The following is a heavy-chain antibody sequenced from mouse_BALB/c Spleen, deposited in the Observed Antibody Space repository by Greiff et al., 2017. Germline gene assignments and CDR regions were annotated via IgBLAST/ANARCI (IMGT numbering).Heavy chain of an antibody. CDR2: ISNGGGST. Sequence: EVMLVESGGGLVQPGGSLKLSCAASGFTFSSYTMSWVRQTPEKRLEWVAYISNGGGSTYYPDTVKGRFTISRDNAKNTLYLQMSSLKSEDTAMYYCARHRDFDVWGAGTTVTVSS. J-gene: IGHJ1*01. CDR1: GFTFSSYT. V-gene: IGHV5-12-2*01. CDR3: ARHRDFDV. D-gene: IGHD3-1*01.